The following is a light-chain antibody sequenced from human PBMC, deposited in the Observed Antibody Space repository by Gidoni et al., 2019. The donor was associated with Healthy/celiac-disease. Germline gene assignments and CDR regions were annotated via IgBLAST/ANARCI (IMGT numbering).Light chain of an antibody. CDR2: GAS. V-gene: IGKV3-20*01. Sequence: DIALTQSPATLSLSPGERATLSCRASQSVSSSYLAWYQQKPGQAPRLLIYGASSRATGIPDRFSGSGSGTDFTLTISRLEPEDFAVYYCQQYGSSPRYTFXQXTKLEIK. CDR1: QSVSSSY. J-gene: IGKJ2*01. CDR3: QQYGSSPRYT.